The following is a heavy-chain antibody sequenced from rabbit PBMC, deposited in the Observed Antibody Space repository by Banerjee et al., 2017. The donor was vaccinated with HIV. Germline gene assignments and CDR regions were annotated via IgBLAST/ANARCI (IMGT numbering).Heavy chain of an antibody. CDR1: GFSFSTCW. V-gene: IGHV1S43*01. J-gene: IGHJ4*01. Sequence: QEQLEESGGGLVKPEGSLTLTCTASGFSFSTCWMCWVRQAPGKGLEWIACINTSSGSTYYASWVNGRFTISRSTNLNTVDLKMTSLTDADTATYFCARGGVGYPTYGAYNLWGPGTLVTVS. D-gene: IGHD7-1*01. CDR2: INTSSGST. CDR3: ARGGVGYPTYGAYNL.